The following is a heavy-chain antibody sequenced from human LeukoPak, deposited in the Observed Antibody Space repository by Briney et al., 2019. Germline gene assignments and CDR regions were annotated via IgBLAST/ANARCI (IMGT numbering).Heavy chain of an antibody. D-gene: IGHD3-10*01. CDR3: ARDHITMVRGVTHTRGYYYGMDV. CDR1: GGSISSGGYY. CDR2: IYYSGST. J-gene: IGHJ6*02. Sequence: SETLSLTCTVFGGSISSGGYYWSWIRQHPGKGLEWIGYIYYSGSTYYNPSLKSRVTISVDTSKNQFSLKLSSVTAADTAVYYCARDHITMVRGVTHTRGYYYGMDVWGQGTTVTVSS. V-gene: IGHV4-31*03.